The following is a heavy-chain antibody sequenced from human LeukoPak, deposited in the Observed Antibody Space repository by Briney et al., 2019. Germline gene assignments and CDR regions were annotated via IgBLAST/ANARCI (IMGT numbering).Heavy chain of an antibody. Sequence: SVKVSCKASGGTFISYTISWVRQAPGQGLEWMGRIIPILGIANYAQKFQGRVTITADKSTSTAYMELSSLRSEDTAVYYCARVSVGATDQLDYWGQGTLVTVSS. CDR3: ARVSVGATDQLDY. V-gene: IGHV1-69*02. D-gene: IGHD1-26*01. J-gene: IGHJ4*02. CDR1: GGTFISYT. CDR2: IIPILGIA.